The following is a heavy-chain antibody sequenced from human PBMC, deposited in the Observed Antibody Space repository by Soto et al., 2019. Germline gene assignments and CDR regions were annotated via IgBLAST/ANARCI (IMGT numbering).Heavy chain of an antibody. Sequence: ETLSLTCAFYGGSFGGYYWSWIRQPPGKGLEWIGEINHSGSTNYNPSLKSRVTISVDTSKNQFSLKLSSVTAADTAVYYCARGSATSYYYDSSGYSPPFDYWGQGTLVTVSS. J-gene: IGHJ4*02. D-gene: IGHD3-22*01. CDR1: GGSFGGYY. CDR3: ARGSATSYYYDSSGYSPPFDY. V-gene: IGHV4-34*01. CDR2: INHSGST.